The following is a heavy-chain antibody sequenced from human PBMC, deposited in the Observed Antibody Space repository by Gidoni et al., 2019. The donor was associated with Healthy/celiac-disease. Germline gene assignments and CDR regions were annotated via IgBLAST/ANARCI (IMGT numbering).Heavy chain of an antibody. D-gene: IGHD4-17*01. V-gene: IGHV3-9*01. CDR3: AKDRRHWPNGDWGFDY. Sequence: EVQLVESGGGLVQPGRSLRLSCAASGFTFDDYAMHWVRQAPGKGLEWVSGISWNSGSIGYADSVKGRFTISRDNAKNSLYLQMNSLRAEDTALYYCAKDRRHWPNGDWGFDYWGQGTLVTVSS. J-gene: IGHJ4*02. CDR1: GFTFDDYA. CDR2: ISWNSGSI.